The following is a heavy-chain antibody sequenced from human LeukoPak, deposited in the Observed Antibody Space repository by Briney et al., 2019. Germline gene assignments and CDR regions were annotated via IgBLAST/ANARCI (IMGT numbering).Heavy chain of an antibody. CDR2: INPNSGGT. D-gene: IGHD3-10*01. CDR3: ARGVHRGSPNGSGSYYNSTPLDY. V-gene: IGHV1-2*02. Sequence: ASVKVSCKASGYTFTGYYMHWVRQAPGQGLEWMGWINPNSGGTNYAQKFQGRVTMTRDTSIRAAYMELSRLRSDDTAVYYCARGVHRGSPNGSGSYYNSTPLDYWGQGTLVTVSS. J-gene: IGHJ4*02. CDR1: GYTFTGYY.